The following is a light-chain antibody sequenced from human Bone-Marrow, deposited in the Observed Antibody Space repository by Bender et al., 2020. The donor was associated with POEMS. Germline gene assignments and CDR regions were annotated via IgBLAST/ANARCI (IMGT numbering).Light chain of an antibody. CDR2: EDT. CDR1: SSDVGSYKL. Sequence: QSALTQPASVSGSPGQSITISCTGTSSDVGSYKLVSWYQQFPGKAPKLLIYEDTVRPSGVSNRFSGSKSGNTASLTISGLQAEDEADYYCFSYAGNTLWKFGGGSRLTVL. V-gene: IGLV2-23*01. CDR3: FSYAGNTLWK. J-gene: IGLJ3*02.